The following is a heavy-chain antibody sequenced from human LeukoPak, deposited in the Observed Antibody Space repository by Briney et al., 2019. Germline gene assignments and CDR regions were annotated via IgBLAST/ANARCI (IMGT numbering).Heavy chain of an antibody. Sequence: QPGGSLRLSCAASGFTFNTYSMNWVRQAPGKGLEWVANIKQDGSEKYYVDSVKGRFTISRDNAKNSLYLQMNTLRAEDTAMYYCAKDAQPRSRWFDPWGQGTLVTVSS. V-gene: IGHV3-7*03. J-gene: IGHJ5*02. CDR2: IKQDGSEK. CDR3: AKDAQPRSRWFDP. D-gene: IGHD1-14*01. CDR1: GFTFNTYS.